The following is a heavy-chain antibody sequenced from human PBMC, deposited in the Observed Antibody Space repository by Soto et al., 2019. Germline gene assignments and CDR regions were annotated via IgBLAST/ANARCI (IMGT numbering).Heavy chain of an antibody. J-gene: IGHJ6*02. CDR3: ARQQVVVITSGYYYGMDV. CDR1: GGSISSSSYY. Sequence: PSETLSLTCTVSGGSISSSSYYWGWIRQPPGKGLEWIGSIYYSGSTYYNPSLKSRVTISVDTSKNQFSLKLSSVTAADTAVYYCARQQVVVITSGYYYGMDVWGQGTTVTVSS. D-gene: IGHD3-22*01. CDR2: IYYSGST. V-gene: IGHV4-39*01.